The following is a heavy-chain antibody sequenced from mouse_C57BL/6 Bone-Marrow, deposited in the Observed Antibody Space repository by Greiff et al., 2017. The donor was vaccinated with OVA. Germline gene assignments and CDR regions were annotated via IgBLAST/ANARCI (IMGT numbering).Heavy chain of an antibody. CDR2: IDPEHGDT. CDR3: TTSSHYYGSSYVGYFDV. CDR1: GFNIKDDY. D-gene: IGHD1-1*01. J-gene: IGHJ1*03. Sequence: EVKLQESGAELVRPGASVKLSCTASGFNIKDDYMHWVKQRPEQGLEWIGWIDPEHGDTEYASKFQGKATITADTSSNTAYLQLSSLTSEDTAVYYCTTSSHYYGSSYVGYFDVWGTGTTVTVSS. V-gene: IGHV14-4*01.